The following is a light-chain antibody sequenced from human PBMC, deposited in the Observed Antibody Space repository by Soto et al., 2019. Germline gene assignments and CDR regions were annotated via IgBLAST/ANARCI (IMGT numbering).Light chain of an antibody. V-gene: IGLV1-44*01. CDR1: SSNIGSNT. Sequence: QSVLTQPPSASGTPGQRVTISCSGSSSNIGSNTVNWYQQLPGTAPKLLIYSNNQRPSGVPDRFSGSKSGTSASLAISGLQSEDEADYYCAAWVDSLNGAVFGGGTQLTVL. CDR3: AAWVDSLNGAV. CDR2: SNN. J-gene: IGLJ7*01.